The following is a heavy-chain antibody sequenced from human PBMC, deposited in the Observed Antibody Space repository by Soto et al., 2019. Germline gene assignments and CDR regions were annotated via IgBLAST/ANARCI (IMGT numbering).Heavy chain of an antibody. D-gene: IGHD6-19*01. CDR3: AREGLDEQWLASYWFDP. CDR2: IIPIFGTA. CDR1: GGTFSSYA. Sequence: QVQLVQSGAEVKKPGSSVKVSCKASGGTFSSYAISWVRQAPGQGLEWMGGIIPIFGTANYAQKFQGRVTITADESTSTAYMELSSLRSEDTAVYYCAREGLDEQWLASYWFDPWGQGTLVTVSS. V-gene: IGHV1-69*12. J-gene: IGHJ5*02.